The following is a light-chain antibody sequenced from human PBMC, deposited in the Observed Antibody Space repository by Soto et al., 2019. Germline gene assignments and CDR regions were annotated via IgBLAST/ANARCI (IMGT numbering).Light chain of an antibody. CDR1: QSPLHNNGYNY. CDR2: LGS. Sequence: EIVMTQSPLSLPVTAGEPASISSRSNQSPLHNNGYNYLDWYMQKAGQSPQLLIYLGSNRAPGVPDRFSGSGSGTDFTLKISRVEAADVGVYYCMQALESLTFGQGTRLEIK. V-gene: IGKV2-28*01. J-gene: IGKJ5*01. CDR3: MQALESLT.